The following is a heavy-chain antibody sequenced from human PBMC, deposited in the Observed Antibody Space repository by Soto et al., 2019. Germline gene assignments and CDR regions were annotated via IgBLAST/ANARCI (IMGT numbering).Heavy chain of an antibody. Sequence: QVQLVQSGAEVKKPGASVKVSCKASGYTFTSYAMHWVRQAPGQRLEWMGWINAGNGNTKYSQKFQGRVTITADESTSTAYMELSSLRSEDTAVYYCARGITGTTVYYYYYGMDVW. CDR2: INAGNGNT. V-gene: IGHV1-3*01. CDR3: ARGITGTTVYYYYYGMDV. CDR1: GYTFTSYA. J-gene: IGHJ6*01. D-gene: IGHD1-7*01.